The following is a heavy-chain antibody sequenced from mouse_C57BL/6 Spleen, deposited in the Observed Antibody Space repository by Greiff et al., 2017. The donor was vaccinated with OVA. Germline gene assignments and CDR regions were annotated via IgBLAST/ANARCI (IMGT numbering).Heavy chain of an antibody. J-gene: IGHJ3*01. CDR3: ATLVGFAY. Sequence: QVQLKQPGAELVMPGASVKLSCKASGYTFTSYWMHWVKQRPGQGLEWIGEIDPSDSYTNYNQKFKGKSTLTVDKSSSTAYMQLSSLTSEDSAVYYCATLVGFAYWGQGTLVTVSA. CDR1: GYTFTSYW. D-gene: IGHD3-1*01. V-gene: IGHV1-69*01. CDR2: IDPSDSYT.